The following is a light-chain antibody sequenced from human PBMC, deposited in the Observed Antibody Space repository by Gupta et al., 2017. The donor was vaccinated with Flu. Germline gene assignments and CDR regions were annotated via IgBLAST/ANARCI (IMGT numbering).Light chain of an antibody. V-gene: IGLV3-21*02. J-gene: IGLJ3*02. CDR2: DDS. CDR3: QAWDSSNDHRV. CDR1: NIGIKS. Sequence: SYVLTQPPSVSVAPGQPARITCGGNNIGIKSVQWYQQKPGQAPLVVVHDDSARPSGIPERFSGSNSGNTATLSISVVEAGDEAGDEADYYCQAWDSSNDHRVFGGGTKLTVL.